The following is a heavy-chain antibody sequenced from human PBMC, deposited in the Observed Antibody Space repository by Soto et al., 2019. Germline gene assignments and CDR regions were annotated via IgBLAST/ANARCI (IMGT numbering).Heavy chain of an antibody. V-gene: IGHV3-15*01. Sequence: EVQLVESGGGLEKPGGSLRLSCAASGFTFSHVWMSWVRQAPGKGLEWVGRIKRKIDGETIDYAAPVKGRFTISRDDSKDTLYQQMNSLKTEDTAVYYCATEASCSSTNCPRAFDLWGQGTVVTVSS. CDR1: GFTFSHVW. CDR3: ATEASCSSTNCPRAFDL. D-gene: IGHD2-2*01. CDR2: IKRKIDGETI. J-gene: IGHJ3*01.